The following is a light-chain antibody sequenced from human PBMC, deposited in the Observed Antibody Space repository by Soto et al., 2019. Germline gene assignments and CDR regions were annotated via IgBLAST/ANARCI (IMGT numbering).Light chain of an antibody. CDR3: QQRTNWPA. V-gene: IGKV3-15*01. Sequence: SQSPSTLSVSTGERATLSCRASQSISNNLAWYQQKPGQAPRLLIYGSSTRATGIPARFSGSGSGTEFTLTISSLQSEDFAVYYCQQRTNWPAFGQGTRLAIK. J-gene: IGKJ5*01. CDR2: GSS. CDR1: QSISNN.